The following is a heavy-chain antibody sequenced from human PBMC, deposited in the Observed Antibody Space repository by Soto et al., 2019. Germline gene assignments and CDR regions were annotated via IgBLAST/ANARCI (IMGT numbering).Heavy chain of an antibody. J-gene: IGHJ6*03. CDR2: ISGSGAST. D-gene: IGHD3-16*01. CDR1: GFTFDTFA. V-gene: IGHV3-23*01. CDR3: AKVTGGDFYYYYMDV. Sequence: EVQLLESGGGLVQPGGSLRLSCAASGFTFDTFAMSWVRQAPGEGLEWVSGISGSGASTYYADSVKGRFTISRDNSKNTLYLQMNSLRAEDTAVYYCAKVTGGDFYYYYMDVWGKATTVTVSS.